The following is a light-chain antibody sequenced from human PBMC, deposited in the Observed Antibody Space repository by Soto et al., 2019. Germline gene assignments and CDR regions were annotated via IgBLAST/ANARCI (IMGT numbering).Light chain of an antibody. Sequence: QAVVTQPPSASGTPGQRVTISCSGSSSNIGSNTVNWYQQLPGTAPKLLIYSNNQRPSGVPDRFSGSKSGTSASLAISGLQSEDEADYYCAAWDDSLNGLVVFGGGTQLTVL. CDR3: AAWDDSLNGLVV. J-gene: IGLJ2*01. CDR1: SSNIGSNT. CDR2: SNN. V-gene: IGLV1-44*01.